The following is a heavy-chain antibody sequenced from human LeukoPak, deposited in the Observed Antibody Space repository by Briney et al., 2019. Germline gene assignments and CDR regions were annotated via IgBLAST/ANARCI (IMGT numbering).Heavy chain of an antibody. CDR3: ARQVDNWFDP. CDR2: IYYSGST. V-gene: IGHV4-61*05. Sequence: SETLSLTCTVSGGSISSSSHYWGWIRQPPGKGLEWIGYIYYSGSTNYNPSLKSRVTISVDTSKNQFSLKLSSVTAADTAVYYCARQVDNWFDPWGQGTLVTVSS. J-gene: IGHJ5*02. CDR1: GGSISSSSHY. D-gene: IGHD1-26*01.